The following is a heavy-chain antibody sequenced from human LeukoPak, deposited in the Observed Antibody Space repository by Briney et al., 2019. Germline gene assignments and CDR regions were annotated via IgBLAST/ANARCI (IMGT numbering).Heavy chain of an antibody. CDR2: MNPNSGNT. CDR3: ARDRVEMAAIPSDY. Sequence: ASVKVSCKASGYTFTSYDINWVRQATGQGLEWMGWMNPNSGNTGYAQKFQGRVTITRNTSISTAYMELSSLRSEDTAVYYCARDRVEMAAIPSDYWGQGTLVTVSS. D-gene: IGHD5-24*01. V-gene: IGHV1-8*03. CDR1: GYTFTSYD. J-gene: IGHJ4*02.